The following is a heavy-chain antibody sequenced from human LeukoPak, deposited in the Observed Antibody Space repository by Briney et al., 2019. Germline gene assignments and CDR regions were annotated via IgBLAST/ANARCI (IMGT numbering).Heavy chain of an antibody. CDR1: GGSLSTHH. CDR2: INHSGST. CDR3: ARHPKGYYYYYGMDV. V-gene: IGHV4-34*01. J-gene: IGHJ6*02. Sequence: SETPSLTCVVSGGSLSTHHWSWIRQPPGKGLEWIGEINHSGSTNYNPSLKSRVTISVDTSKNQFSLKLSSVTAADTAVYYCARHPKGYYYYYGMDVWGQGTTVTVSS.